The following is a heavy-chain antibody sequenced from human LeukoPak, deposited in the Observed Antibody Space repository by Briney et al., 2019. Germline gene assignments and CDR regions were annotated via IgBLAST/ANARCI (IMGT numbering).Heavy chain of an antibody. CDR1: GFTVSTYW. CDR2: INGDGRST. D-gene: IGHD2/OR15-2a*01. J-gene: IGHJ4*02. Sequence: QAGGSLRLSCAASGFTVSTYWMDWVRQAPGKGLGWVSRINGDGRSTTYADSVKGRFPISRHDAKNTMYLQMNSLRAEDTAVYYCARAPRFNSYFDYWGQRTLVTVSS. CDR3: ARAPRFNSYFDY. V-gene: IGHV3-74*01.